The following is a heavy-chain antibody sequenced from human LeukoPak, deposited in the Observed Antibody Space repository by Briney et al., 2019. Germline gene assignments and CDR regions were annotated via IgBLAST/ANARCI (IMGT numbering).Heavy chain of an antibody. J-gene: IGHJ4*02. CDR2: ISGSGGST. D-gene: IGHD2-15*01. CDR1: GFTFSSYA. CDR3: AKDLRYCSGGSCYPYYFDY. Sequence: GGSLRLSCAASGFTFSSYAMSWVRQVPGKGLEWVSAISGSGGSTYYADSVKGRFTISRDNSKNTLYLQMNSLRAEDTAVYYCAKDLRYCSGGSCYPYYFDYWGQGTLVTVSS. V-gene: IGHV3-23*01.